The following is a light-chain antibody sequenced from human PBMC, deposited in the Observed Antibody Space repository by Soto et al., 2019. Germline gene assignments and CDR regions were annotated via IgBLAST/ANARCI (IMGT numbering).Light chain of an antibody. CDR2: GAS. V-gene: IGKV3-11*01. CDR3: QQYNNWPLT. CDR1: QSVSTY. J-gene: IGKJ5*01. Sequence: EVVLTQSPATLSLSPGERATLSCRASQSVSTYLAWYQQKPGQAPRLLIYGASNRATGIPARFSGGGSGTDFTLTISSLEPEDFAVYYCQQYNNWPLTFGQGTRLEIK.